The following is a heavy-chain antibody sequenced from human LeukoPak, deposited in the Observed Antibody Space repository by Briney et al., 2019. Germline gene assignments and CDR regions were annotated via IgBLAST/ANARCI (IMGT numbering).Heavy chain of an antibody. J-gene: IGHJ4*02. CDR3: ARGYAYGPNYYFDY. Sequence: EASETLSLTCSFSGGSISNYYWSWVRQPPGKGLEWIGYIYYSGSTDYNPSLKSRVTISIDTSKNHFSLGLSSVTAADTASYYCARGYAYGPNYYFDYWGQGTLVTVSS. V-gene: IGHV4-59*01. D-gene: IGHD5-18*01. CDR1: GGSISNYY. CDR2: IYYSGST.